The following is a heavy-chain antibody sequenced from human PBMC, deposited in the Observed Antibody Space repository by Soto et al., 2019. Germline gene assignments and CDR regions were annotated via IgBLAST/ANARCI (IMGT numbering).Heavy chain of an antibody. Sequence: HPGGSLRLSCAASGFTFSSYSMNWVRQAPGKGLEWVSYISSSSSTIYYADSVKGRFTISRDNAKNSLYLQMNSLRAEDTAVYDSARDLAFGHRFLAGLPRNLIYDVDGWGKGTTVTV. CDR3: ARDLAFGHRFLAGLPRNLIYDVDG. J-gene: IGHJ6*03. CDR1: GFTFSSYS. CDR2: ISSSSSTI. V-gene: IGHV3-48*01. D-gene: IGHD3-3*01.